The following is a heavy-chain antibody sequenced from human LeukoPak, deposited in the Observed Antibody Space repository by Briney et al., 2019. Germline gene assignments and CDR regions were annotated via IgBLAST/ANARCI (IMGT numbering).Heavy chain of an antibody. D-gene: IGHD2-2*01. CDR2: ISGYNGNT. Sequence: ASVKVSCMASGYKFNNYGITWVRQAPGQGLEWMGWISGYNGNTNYVQKLQDRVTMTTDTSTTTAYMELRSLRSDDTAIYYCARGRYDISCPDHWGQGTLVTVSS. V-gene: IGHV1-18*01. CDR1: GYKFNNYG. J-gene: IGHJ4*02. CDR3: ARGRYDISCPDH.